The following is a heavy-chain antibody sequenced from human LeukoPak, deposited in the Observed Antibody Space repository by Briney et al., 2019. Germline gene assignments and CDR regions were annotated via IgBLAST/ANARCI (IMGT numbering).Heavy chain of an antibody. J-gene: IGHJ6*02. CDR3: ARDKSRTKGMDV. V-gene: IGHV3-33*01. D-gene: IGHD2-8*01. CDR1: GFTFSSYG. CDR2: IWYDGSNK. Sequence: PGGSLRLSCAASGFTFSSYGMHWVRQAPGKGLEWAAVIWYDGSNKYYADSVKGRFTISRDNSKNTLYLQMNSLRAEDTAVYYCARDKSRTKGMDVWGQGTTVTVSS.